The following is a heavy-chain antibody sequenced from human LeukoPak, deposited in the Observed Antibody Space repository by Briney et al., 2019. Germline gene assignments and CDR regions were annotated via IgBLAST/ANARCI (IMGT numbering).Heavy chain of an antibody. CDR3: ARGDLLMGGGLDV. CDR2: INSNNGVT. CDR1: GYTFTDFY. D-gene: IGHD2-8*01. V-gene: IGHV1-2*02. Sequence: ASVKVSCKASGYTFTDFYIHWVRHAPGQGLEWMGWINSNNGVTNYAQEFQGRVTMTRDTSITTAYMQLSTLRSDDTAVFYCARGDLLMGGGLDVWGQGTTVTVSS. J-gene: IGHJ6*02.